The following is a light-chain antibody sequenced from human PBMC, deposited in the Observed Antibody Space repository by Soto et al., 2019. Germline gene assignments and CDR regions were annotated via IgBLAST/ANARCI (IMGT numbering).Light chain of an antibody. CDR2: KAS. Sequence: DIQMTQSPSTLSASVGDRVTIICRASQSISSWLAWYQQKPGKAPKLLIYKASSLESGVPSRFSGSGSGTELTLTISSLQPDDFATYYCQQYNSYWTFGQGTKV. CDR3: QQYNSYWT. V-gene: IGKV1-5*03. CDR1: QSISSW. J-gene: IGKJ1*01.